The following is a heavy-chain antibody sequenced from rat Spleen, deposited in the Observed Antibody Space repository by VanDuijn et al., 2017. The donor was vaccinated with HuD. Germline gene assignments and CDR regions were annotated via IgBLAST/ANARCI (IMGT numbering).Heavy chain of an antibody. CDR1: GYSITSNY. D-gene: IGHD1-7*01. J-gene: IGHJ4*01. V-gene: IGHV3-1*01. CDR3: TRDGSPYVMDA. CDR2: ISYSGST. Sequence: EVQLQESGPGLVKPSQSLSLTCSVTGYSITSNYWGWIRKFPGNKMEWMGYISYSGSTSYNPSLKSRISITRDTSKNQFFLQLNSVTTEDTATYYCTRDGSPYVMDAWGQGASVTVSS.